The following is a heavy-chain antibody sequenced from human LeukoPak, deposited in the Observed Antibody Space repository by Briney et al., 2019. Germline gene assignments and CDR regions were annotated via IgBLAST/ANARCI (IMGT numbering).Heavy chain of an antibody. J-gene: IGHJ6*02. CDR2: IYYSGST. CDR3: ARWSFSYYYGMDV. D-gene: IGHD3-10*01. CDR1: GGSISIYY. Sequence: SETLSLTCTVSGGSISIYYWSWIRQPPGKGLEWIGYIYYSGSTNYNPSLKSRVTISVDTSKNQFSLKLSSVTAADTAVYYCARWSFSYYYGMDVWGQGTTVTVSS. V-gene: IGHV4-59*08.